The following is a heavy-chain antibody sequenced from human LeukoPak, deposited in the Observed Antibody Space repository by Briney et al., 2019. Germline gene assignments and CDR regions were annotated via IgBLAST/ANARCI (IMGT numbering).Heavy chain of an antibody. Sequence: GGSLRLSCAASEFTFSNFAMSWVRQAPGKGLEWVSTISGSGDNTYYADSVKGRITISRDNSKNTLSLHINTLRAEDTAVYYCAKDLLQTFFFDSSGYYSDAFGMWGQGTMVTVSP. CDR1: EFTFSNFA. D-gene: IGHD3-22*01. V-gene: IGHV3-23*01. CDR2: ISGSGDNT. J-gene: IGHJ3*02. CDR3: AKDLLQTFFFDSSGYYSDAFGM.